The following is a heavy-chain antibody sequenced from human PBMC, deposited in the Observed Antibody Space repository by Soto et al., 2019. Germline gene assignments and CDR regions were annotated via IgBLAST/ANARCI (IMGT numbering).Heavy chain of an antibody. J-gene: IGHJ6*02. Sequence: GGSLRLSCAASGFTFSSYSMNWVRQAPGKGLEWFSYISSSSSTIYYADSVKGRFTISRDNAKNSLYLQMNSLRDEDTAVYYCARDGGSSWYFNYYYYYGMDVWGQGTTVTVSS. CDR1: GFTFSSYS. V-gene: IGHV3-48*02. D-gene: IGHD6-13*01. CDR3: ARDGGSSWYFNYYYYYGMDV. CDR2: ISSSSSTI.